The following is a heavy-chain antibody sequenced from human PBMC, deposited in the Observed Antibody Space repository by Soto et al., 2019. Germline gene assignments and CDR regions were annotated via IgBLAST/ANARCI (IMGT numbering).Heavy chain of an antibody. CDR1: GFTFSDYY. Sequence: VGSLRLSCAASGFTFSDYYMSWIRQAPGKGLEWVSYISSSGSTIYYADSVKGRFTISRDNAKNSLYLQMNSLRAEDTAVYYCASLTAGAAPRYWGQGTLVTVSS. CDR2: ISSSGSTI. J-gene: IGHJ4*02. V-gene: IGHV3-11*01. D-gene: IGHD3-9*01. CDR3: ASLTAGAAPRY.